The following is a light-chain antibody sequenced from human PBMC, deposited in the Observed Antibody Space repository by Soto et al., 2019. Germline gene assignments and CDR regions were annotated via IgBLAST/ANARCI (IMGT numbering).Light chain of an antibody. Sequence: EIVLTQSPATLSLSPGERATLSCRASQSVSSYLAWYQQKPGQAPRLLIYDASSRATGTPDRFSGSGSGTDFTLTISRLEPEDFAVYYCQQYVSSPWAFGQGTKVDI. CDR2: DAS. CDR1: QSVSSY. V-gene: IGKV3-20*01. J-gene: IGKJ1*01. CDR3: QQYVSSPWA.